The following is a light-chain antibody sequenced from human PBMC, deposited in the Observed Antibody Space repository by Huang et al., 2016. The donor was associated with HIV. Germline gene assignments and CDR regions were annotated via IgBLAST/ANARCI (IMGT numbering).Light chain of an antibody. Sequence: DIQMTQSPSSLSASVGDRVIITCRASQSISRYLSWYQQKPGKAPELLIYSASSLQGGVPSRFSGSGSGTEFTLTISSLQPEDFATYYCQQTYNTHPFTFGQGTKLEIK. V-gene: IGKV1-39*01. J-gene: IGKJ2*01. CDR1: QSISRY. CDR3: QQTYNTHPFT. CDR2: SAS.